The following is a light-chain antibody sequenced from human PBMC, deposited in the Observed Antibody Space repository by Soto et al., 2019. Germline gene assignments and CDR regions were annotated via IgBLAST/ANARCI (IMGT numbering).Light chain of an antibody. J-gene: IGKJ2*01. CDR2: WAS. V-gene: IGKV4-1*01. CDR1: QSVLYSSNNKHY. CDR3: QHYYSTPYT. Sequence: DIVMTQSPDSLAVSLGERATINCKSSQSVLYSSNNKHYLAWYQQKPGQPPKLLIYWASTRESGVPDRVSGSGSGTDFTHTISSLQAEDVAVYYCQHYYSTPYTFGQGTKLEIK.